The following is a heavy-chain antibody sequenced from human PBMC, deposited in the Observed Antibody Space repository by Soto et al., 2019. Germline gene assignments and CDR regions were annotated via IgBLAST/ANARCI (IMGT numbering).Heavy chain of an antibody. Sequence: GLDLEWLALIYWDDDKRYSPSLKSRLTITKDTSKNQVVLTMTNMDPVDTATYYCAHSVVVPAAIHFDYWGQGTLVTVSS. CDR3: AHSVVVPAAIHFDY. CDR2: IYWDDDK. J-gene: IGHJ4*02. V-gene: IGHV2-5*02. D-gene: IGHD2-2*01.